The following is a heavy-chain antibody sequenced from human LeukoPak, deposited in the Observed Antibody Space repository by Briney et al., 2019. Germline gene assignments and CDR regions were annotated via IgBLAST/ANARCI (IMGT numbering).Heavy chain of an antibody. V-gene: IGHV3-23*01. J-gene: IGHJ4*02. CDR3: AKVNGDSSGYYWY. CDR1: GLTFSSYG. Sequence: GGSLRLSCAASGLTFSSYGMSWVLQAPGRGLEWGSAISTTGGTTYYADSVRGRFTISRDNSKNTLYLQMNSLRAEDTAVYYCAKVNGDSSGYYWYWGQGTLVTVSS. CDR2: ISTTGGTT. D-gene: IGHD3-22*01.